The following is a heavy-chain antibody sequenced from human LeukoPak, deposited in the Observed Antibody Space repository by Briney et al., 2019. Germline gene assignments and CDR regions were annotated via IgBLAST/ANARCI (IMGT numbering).Heavy chain of an antibody. CDR3: ARGYYGSGSYYARYFDL. J-gene: IGHJ2*01. Sequence: ASVKVSCKASGYTFTSYDINWVRQATGQGLEWMGWMNPNSGNTGYAQKFQGRVTMTRNTSISTAYMELSSLRSEDTAVYDCARGYYGSGSYYARYFDLWGRGTLVTVSS. V-gene: IGHV1-8*01. CDR2: MNPNSGNT. D-gene: IGHD3-10*01. CDR1: GYTFTSYD.